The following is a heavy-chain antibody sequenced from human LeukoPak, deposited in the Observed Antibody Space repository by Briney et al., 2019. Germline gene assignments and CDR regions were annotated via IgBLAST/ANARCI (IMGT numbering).Heavy chain of an antibody. Sequence: SETLSLTCTVSGGSISSYYWSWIPHPAGKGLEWIGRIYTSGSTNYNPSLKSRVTMSVDTSKNQFSLKLSSVTAADTAVYYCARILRVAATDAFDIWGQGTMVTVSS. J-gene: IGHJ3*02. CDR1: GGSISSYY. V-gene: IGHV4-4*07. CDR3: ARILRVAATDAFDI. D-gene: IGHD2-15*01. CDR2: IYTSGST.